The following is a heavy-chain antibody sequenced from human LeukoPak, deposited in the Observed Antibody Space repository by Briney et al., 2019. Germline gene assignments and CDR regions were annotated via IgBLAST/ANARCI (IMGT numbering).Heavy chain of an antibody. Sequence: SQTLSLTCTVSGGSISSGSYYWSWIRQPAGKGQEWIGRIYTSGSTNYNPSLKSRVTISVDTSKNQFSLKLSSVTAADTAVYYCARGDRGYSGYDPAYYFDYWGQGTLVTVSS. D-gene: IGHD5-12*01. CDR1: GGSISSGSYY. J-gene: IGHJ4*02. CDR2: IYTSGST. V-gene: IGHV4-61*02. CDR3: ARGDRGYSGYDPAYYFDY.